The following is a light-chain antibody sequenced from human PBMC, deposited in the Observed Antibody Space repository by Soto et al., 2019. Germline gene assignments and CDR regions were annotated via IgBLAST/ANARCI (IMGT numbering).Light chain of an antibody. Sequence: EIVLTQSPGTLSLSPGERATLSCRASQSVSSRFLAWYQQKPGQAPRLLIYGASSRATGIPDRFSGSGSGTALPLTISRLEQEDSAVYYCQQYGSAPPLTFGGGNKVEI. CDR3: QQYGSAPPLT. CDR2: GAS. V-gene: IGKV3-20*01. CDR1: QSVSSRF. J-gene: IGKJ4*01.